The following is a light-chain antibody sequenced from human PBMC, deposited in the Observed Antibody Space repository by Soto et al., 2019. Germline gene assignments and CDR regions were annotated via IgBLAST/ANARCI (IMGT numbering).Light chain of an antibody. V-gene: IGKV3-20*01. CDR1: QSVTSRH. J-gene: IGKJ2*01. CDR2: KAS. CDR3: QQYDTSPYS. Sequence: EIVLTQSPGTLSLSPGERATLSCRASQSVTSRHLAWYHQKPGQAPRLLIYKASSRAHAIPDRFSGSGSGTDFTLTISRLEPEDFAVYYCQQYDTSPYSFGQGTKLEIK.